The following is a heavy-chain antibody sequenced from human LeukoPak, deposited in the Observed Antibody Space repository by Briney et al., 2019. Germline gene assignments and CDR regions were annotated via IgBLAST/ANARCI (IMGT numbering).Heavy chain of an antibody. V-gene: IGHV3-21*01. J-gene: IGHJ4*02. CDR1: GFTLSSYS. CDR3: ARAGWTVTTVDY. Sequence: PGGSLRLSCAASGFTLSSYSMNWVRQAPGKGLEWVSSISSSSSYIYYADSVKGRFTISRDNAKNSLYLQMNSLRAEDTAVYYCARAGWTVTTVDYWGQGTLVTVSS. D-gene: IGHD4-17*01. CDR2: ISSSSSYI.